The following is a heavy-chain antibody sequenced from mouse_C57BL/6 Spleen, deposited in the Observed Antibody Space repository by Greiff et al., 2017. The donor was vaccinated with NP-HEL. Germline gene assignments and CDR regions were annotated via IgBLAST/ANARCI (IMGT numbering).Heavy chain of an antibody. CDR3: ARGDYGSSYWYLDV. Sequence: QVQLQQPGAELVMPGASVKLSCKASGYTFTSYWMHWVKQRPGQGLEWIGEIDPSDSYTNYNQKFKGKSTLTVDKSSFTAYMQLSSLTTEDAAVYYCARGDYGSSYWYLDVWGTGTTVTVAS. CDR2: IDPSDSYT. V-gene: IGHV1-69*01. J-gene: IGHJ1*03. CDR1: GYTFTSYW. D-gene: IGHD1-1*01.